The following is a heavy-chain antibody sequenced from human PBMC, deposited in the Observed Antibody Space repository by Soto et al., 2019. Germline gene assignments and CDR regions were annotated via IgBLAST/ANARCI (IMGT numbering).Heavy chain of an antibody. CDR2: IIPIFGTA. J-gene: IGHJ5*02. CDR3: ARAQGQQLVRDHWFDP. Sequence: ASVKVSCKASGGTFSSYAISWVRQAPGQGLEWMGGIIPIFGTANYAQKFQGRVTITADKSTSTAYMELSSLRSEDTAVYYCARAQGQQLVRDHWFDPWGQGTLVTVSS. CDR1: GGTFSSYA. V-gene: IGHV1-69*06. D-gene: IGHD6-13*01.